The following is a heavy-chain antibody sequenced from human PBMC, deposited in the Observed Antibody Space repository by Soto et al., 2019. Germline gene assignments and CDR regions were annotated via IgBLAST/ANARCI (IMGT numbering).Heavy chain of an antibody. D-gene: IGHD2-21*01. V-gene: IGHV3-23*01. CDR2: ISGRGGST. CDR3: GKMDDCVYLVY. CDR1: GFTCSSYA. Sequence: CGSLRLSCAACGFTCSSYAMSWVRQAPGKGLEWVSAISGRGGSTYYPDSVKGRITISRDHSMNTLYLQMNSLRAQDTAVYYGGKMDDCVYLVYLALGTLLAVSS. J-gene: IGHJ4*02.